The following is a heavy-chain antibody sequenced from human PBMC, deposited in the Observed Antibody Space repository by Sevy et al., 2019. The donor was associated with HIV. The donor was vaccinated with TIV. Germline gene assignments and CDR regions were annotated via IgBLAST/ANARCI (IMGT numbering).Heavy chain of an antibody. J-gene: IGHJ6*02. CDR2: INQDGNNK. Sequence: GGSLRLSCAVSGFTFSGHWMSWVRQAPGKGLEWVANINQDGNNKYYVDSVKGRFTISRDNAKNSLSLQMNSLRAEDTAVYYCARDTGGIGMDVWGQGTTVTVSS. D-gene: IGHD6-13*01. CDR1: GFTFSGHW. CDR3: ARDTGGIGMDV. V-gene: IGHV3-7*01.